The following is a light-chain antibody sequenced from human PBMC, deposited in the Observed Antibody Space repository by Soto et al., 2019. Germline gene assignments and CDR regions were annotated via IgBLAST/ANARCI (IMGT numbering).Light chain of an antibody. CDR3: SSYAGTYTYV. Sequence: QSALTQPRSVSGSPGQSVTISCTGTSSDVGGYNYVSWYQQHPGKAPKLMIYDGNKRPSGVPDRFSGSKSGNTASLTISGLQAEYEADYYCSSYAGTYTYVFGTGTKLTVL. CDR1: SSDVGGYNY. J-gene: IGLJ1*01. CDR2: DGN. V-gene: IGLV2-11*01.